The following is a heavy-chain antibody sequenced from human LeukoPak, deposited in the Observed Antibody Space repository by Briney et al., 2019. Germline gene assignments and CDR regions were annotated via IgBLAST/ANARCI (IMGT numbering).Heavy chain of an antibody. CDR1: GYMLTGYY. Sequence: ASVKVSCKASGYMLTGYYMHWVRQAPGQGIEWMGWINPNSGGTNYAQKFQGRVTMTRDTSISAAYMDLNRLRSDDTAVYYCARVVAVTGTPVYYMDVWGKGTTVTVSS. J-gene: IGHJ6*03. V-gene: IGHV1-2*02. D-gene: IGHD6-19*01. CDR2: INPNSGGT. CDR3: ARVVAVTGTPVYYMDV.